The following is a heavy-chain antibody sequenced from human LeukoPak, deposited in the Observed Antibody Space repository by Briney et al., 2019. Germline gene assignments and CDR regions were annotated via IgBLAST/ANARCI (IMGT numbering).Heavy chain of an antibody. CDR1: GSIFTTYW. Sequence: GASLQISCECSGSIFTTYWISSGRELPGKGLEWMGRIDPSDSYTNYSPSFQGHITISADKSISTAYLQWSRLKASDTAMYYCARHYYHILSAFDIWGQGTMVTVSS. CDR2: IDPSDSYT. CDR3: ARHYYHILSAFDI. V-gene: IGHV5-10-1*01. D-gene: IGHD3-22*01. J-gene: IGHJ3*02.